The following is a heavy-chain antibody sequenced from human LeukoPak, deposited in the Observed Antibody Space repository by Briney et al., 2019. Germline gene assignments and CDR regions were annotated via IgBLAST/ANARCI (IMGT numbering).Heavy chain of an antibody. Sequence: PGGSLRLSCAASGFTFDDYGMSWVRQAPGKGLEWVSGINWNGGSTDYADSVKGRFTISRDNSKNSLYLQMNSLRTEDTALYYCAKDGNRNIAVAGPPVGYYYYYMDVWGKGTTVTVSS. CDR2: INWNGGST. J-gene: IGHJ6*03. CDR1: GFTFDDYG. V-gene: IGHV3-20*04. CDR3: AKDGNRNIAVAGPPVGYYYYYMDV. D-gene: IGHD6-19*01.